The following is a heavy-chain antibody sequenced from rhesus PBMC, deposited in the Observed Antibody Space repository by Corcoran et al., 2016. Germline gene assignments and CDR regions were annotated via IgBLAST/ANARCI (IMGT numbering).Heavy chain of an antibody. CDR1: GYSFTSYL. J-gene: IGHJ2*01. CDR2: IELSESDN. V-gene: IGHV5-2*01. D-gene: IGHD5-24*01. CDR3: AGSGYSIWYFDI. Sequence: EVQLVQSGAEVKRPGESLKISCTTSGYSFTSYLISWVRQLPGKGLGWMGGIELSESDNLSSPSFQGQVTSAADKSISTADLQWSSRKASDSATYYCAGSGYSIWYFDIWGHGTPITISS.